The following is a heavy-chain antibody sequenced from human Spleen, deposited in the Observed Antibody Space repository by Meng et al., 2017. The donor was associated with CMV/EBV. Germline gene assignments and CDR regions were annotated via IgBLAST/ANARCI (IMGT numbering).Heavy chain of an antibody. CDR3: VRWDYDTSYYYYGMDV. D-gene: IGHD3-22*01. J-gene: IGHJ6*02. Sequence: SGPTLVKPTETLTLTCTVSGFPLITSGVGVGWIRQPPGRALEWLAVIYWNDDKRYSPSLKSRLTITKDTSKNQVVLTMTNMDPEDTATYYCVRWDYDTSYYYYGMDVWVQGTTVTVSS. V-gene: IGHV2-5*01. CDR2: IYWNDDK. CDR1: GFPLITSGVG.